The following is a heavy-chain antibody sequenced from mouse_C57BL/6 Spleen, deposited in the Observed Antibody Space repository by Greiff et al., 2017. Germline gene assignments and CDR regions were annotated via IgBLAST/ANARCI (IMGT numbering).Heavy chain of an antibody. CDR1: GYTFTSYW. CDR2: IDPSDSYT. D-gene: IGHD1-1*01. Sequence: QVQLQQSGAELVRPGTSVKLSCKASGYTFTSYWMHWVKQRPGQGLEWIGVIDPSDSYTNYNQKFKGKDTLTVDTSSSTAYMQLSSLTSEDSAVYYCARGYYGSSPYWYFDVWGTGTTVTVSS. J-gene: IGHJ1*03. V-gene: IGHV1-59*01. CDR3: ARGYYGSSPYWYFDV.